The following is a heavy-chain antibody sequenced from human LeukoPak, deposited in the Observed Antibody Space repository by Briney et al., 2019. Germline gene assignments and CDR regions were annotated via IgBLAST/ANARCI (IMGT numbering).Heavy chain of an antibody. J-gene: IGHJ6*03. V-gene: IGHV4-59*01. CDR2: IYYSGST. CDR3: ARVPVATGHMDV. D-gene: IGHD5-12*01. Sequence: SETLSLTCTVSGGSISSYYWSWIRQPPGKGLEWIGYIYYSGSTNYNPSLKSRVTISVDTSKNQFSLKLSSVTAADTAVYYCARVPVATGHMDVWGKGTTVTISS. CDR1: GGSISSYY.